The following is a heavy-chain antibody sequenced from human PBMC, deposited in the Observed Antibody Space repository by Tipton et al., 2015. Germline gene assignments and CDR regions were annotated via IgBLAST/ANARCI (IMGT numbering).Heavy chain of an antibody. Sequence: TLSLTCTVSGGSISSGGYYWGWIRQPPGKGLEWIGSIYYSGSTYYNPSLKSRVTISVDTSKNQFSLKLSSVTAADTAVYYCARQIAVAARDWFDPWGQGTLVTVSS. J-gene: IGHJ5*02. CDR2: IYYSGST. V-gene: IGHV4-39*01. D-gene: IGHD6-13*01. CDR1: GGSISSGGYY. CDR3: ARQIAVAARDWFDP.